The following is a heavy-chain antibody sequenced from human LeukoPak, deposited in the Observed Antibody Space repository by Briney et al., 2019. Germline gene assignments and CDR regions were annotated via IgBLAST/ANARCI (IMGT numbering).Heavy chain of an antibody. CDR2: IKQDGSEK. CDR3: ARAALYYHDSSGYLI. CDR1: GFTFSSYW. D-gene: IGHD3-22*01. Sequence: PGGSLRLSCAASGFTFSSYWMSWVRQAPGKGLEWVANIKQDGSEKYCVDSVKGRFTISRDNAKNSLFLQMNSLRADDTAVYYCARAALYYHDSSGYLIWGQGTQVTVSS. J-gene: IGHJ4*02. V-gene: IGHV3-7*01.